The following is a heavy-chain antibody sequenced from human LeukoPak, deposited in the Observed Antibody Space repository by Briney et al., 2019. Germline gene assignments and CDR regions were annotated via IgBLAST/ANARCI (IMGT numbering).Heavy chain of an antibody. V-gene: IGHV3-66*02. CDR3: AREGSTSVYFDY. Sequence: GGSLRLSCAASGFTVSSNYMSWVRQAPGKGLEWVSVIYSGGRRYYADSVKGRFTISRDNSKNTLYIQMSSLRAEDTAVYYCAREGSTSVYFDYWGQGTLVTVSS. CDR1: GFTVSSNY. D-gene: IGHD2-2*01. CDR2: IYSGGRR. J-gene: IGHJ4*02.